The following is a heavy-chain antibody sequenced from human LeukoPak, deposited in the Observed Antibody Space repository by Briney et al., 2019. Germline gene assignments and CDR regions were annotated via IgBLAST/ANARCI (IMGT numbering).Heavy chain of an antibody. CDR2: IYHSGTT. V-gene: IGHV4-59*12. Sequence: PSETLSLTCTVSGGSISSYYWSWIRQPPGKGLEWIGYIYHSGTTNYNPSLKSRVTISVDTSKSQFSLKLSSVTAADTAVYYCARSTRYCSSTSCPYYFDYWGQGTLVTVSS. CDR1: GGSISSYY. CDR3: ARSTRYCSSTSCPYYFDY. J-gene: IGHJ4*02. D-gene: IGHD2-2*01.